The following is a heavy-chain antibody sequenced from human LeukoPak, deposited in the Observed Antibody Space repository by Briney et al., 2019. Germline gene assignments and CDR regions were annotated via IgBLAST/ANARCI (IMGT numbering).Heavy chain of an antibody. CDR1: GFTFSSYA. Sequence: PGGSLRLSCAASGFTFSSYAMSWVRQAPGRGLEWVSAISGSGGSTYYADSVKGRFTISRDNSKNTLYLQMNSLRAEDTAVYYCAKPGIVATMPFDYWGQGTLVTVSS. CDR2: ISGSGGST. J-gene: IGHJ4*02. D-gene: IGHD5-12*01. CDR3: AKPGIVATMPFDY. V-gene: IGHV3-23*01.